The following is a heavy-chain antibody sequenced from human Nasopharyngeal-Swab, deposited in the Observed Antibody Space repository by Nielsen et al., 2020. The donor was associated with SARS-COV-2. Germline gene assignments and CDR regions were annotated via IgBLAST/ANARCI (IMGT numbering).Heavy chain of an antibody. D-gene: IGHD1-1*01. V-gene: IGHV1-3*01. CDR2: INGSNGNT. Sequence: ASVKVSCKASGYTFSSYAIHWVRQAPGQRLEWMGWINGSNGNTKYSKKFQGGVTITTDTSASTAYMEVSSLRSEDTAVYYCARANWNPIGSAFDIWGQGTMVTVSS. CDR3: ARANWNPIGSAFDI. J-gene: IGHJ3*02. CDR1: GYTFSSYA.